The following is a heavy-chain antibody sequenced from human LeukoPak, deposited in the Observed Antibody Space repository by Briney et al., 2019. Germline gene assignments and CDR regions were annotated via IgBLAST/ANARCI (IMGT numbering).Heavy chain of an antibody. J-gene: IGHJ4*02. V-gene: IGHV3-74*01. D-gene: IGHD6-19*01. Sequence: GGSLRLSCAASGFTFSSYWMHWVRQAPGKGLVWVSRINSDGSSTSYADSVKGRFTISRDNAKNTLYLQMNSLRAEDTAVYYCTRDSRDSSGWVLTYWGQGTLVSVSS. CDR2: INSDGSST. CDR1: GFTFSSYW. CDR3: TRDSRDSSGWVLTY.